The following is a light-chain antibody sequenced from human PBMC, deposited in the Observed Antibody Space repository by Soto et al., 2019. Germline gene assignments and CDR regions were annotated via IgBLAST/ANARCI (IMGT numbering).Light chain of an antibody. Sequence: AIQVTQSPSSLSASVGDRVTISCRARQGIGNDLGWYQQKPGKAPKLLIYEASTLQTGVASRFSGSGSGTDFTLTTTSLQPHDLPTYHPLHDYVYAWKFRQWTPVEVK. CDR3: LHDYVYAWK. J-gene: IGKJ1*01. CDR1: QGIGND. CDR2: EAS. V-gene: IGKV1-6*01.